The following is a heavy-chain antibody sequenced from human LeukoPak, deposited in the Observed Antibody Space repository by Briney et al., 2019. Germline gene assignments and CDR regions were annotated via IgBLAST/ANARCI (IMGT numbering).Heavy chain of an antibody. Sequence: SETLSLTCTVSGGSIGTYYWSWVRQSPGTGLEWIGYIYVTGTRYNPYLQSRVTISLDRSRNQFFLKMTSVTAADTAVYYCARHIGGGIEDMDVWGRGTKVTVSS. J-gene: IGHJ6*03. CDR3: ARHIGGGIEDMDV. V-gene: IGHV4-59*08. D-gene: IGHD3-16*02. CDR2: IYVTGT. CDR1: GGSIGTYY.